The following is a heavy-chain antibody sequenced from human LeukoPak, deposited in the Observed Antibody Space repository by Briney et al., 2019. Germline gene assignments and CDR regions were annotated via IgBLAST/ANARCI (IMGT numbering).Heavy chain of an antibody. CDR2: IYYSVTT. CDR3: ARDVYCINGVCYSAFDI. CDR1: GDSVSSDSYY. V-gene: IGHV4-61*01. Sequence: PSETLSLTCTVSGDSVSSDSYYWSWIRQPPGKGLEWIGYIYYSVTTNYNPSLKSRVTISIDTSKNQFSLRLCSVTAADTAVYYCARDVYCINGVCYSAFDIWGQGTMVSVSS. J-gene: IGHJ3*02. D-gene: IGHD2-8*01.